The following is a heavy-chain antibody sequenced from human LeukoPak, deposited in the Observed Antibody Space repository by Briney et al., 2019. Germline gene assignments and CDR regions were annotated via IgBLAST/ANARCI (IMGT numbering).Heavy chain of an antibody. CDR3: ARAMVRGVIGPLDAFDI. D-gene: IGHD3-10*01. Sequence: ASVKVSCKASGYTFTGYYLHWVRQAPGQGLEWMGWINPKSGGTKYAQKFQGRVTMTRDTSISTAYMELSRLRSDDTAVYYCARAMVRGVIGPLDAFDIWGQGTMVTVSS. CDR1: GYTFTGYY. CDR2: INPKSGGT. J-gene: IGHJ3*02. V-gene: IGHV1-2*02.